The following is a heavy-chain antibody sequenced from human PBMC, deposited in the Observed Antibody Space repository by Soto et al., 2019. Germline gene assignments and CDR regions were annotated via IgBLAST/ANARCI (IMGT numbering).Heavy chain of an antibody. J-gene: IGHJ5*02. CDR1: GGTFSSYT. V-gene: IGHV1-8*02. CDR2: MNPNSGNT. Sequence: GASVKVSCKASGGTFSSYTINWVRQATGQGLEWMGWMNPNSGNTGYAQKFQGRVTMTRNTSISTAYMELSSLRSEDTAVYYCARGEDYGDYPYHFAVSRWFDPWGQGTLVTVSS. CDR3: ARGEDYGDYPYHFAVSRWFDP. D-gene: IGHD4-17*01.